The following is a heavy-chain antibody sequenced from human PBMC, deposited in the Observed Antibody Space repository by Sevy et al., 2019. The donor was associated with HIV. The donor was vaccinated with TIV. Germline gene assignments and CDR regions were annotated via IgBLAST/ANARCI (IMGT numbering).Heavy chain of an antibody. Sequence: GGSLRLSCRASGFTFDDYTMSWVRQAPGKGLEWGAFIRSKAYGGTTEYAASVKGRFTISRDESKSIAYLQMNSLKTEDTAVYYCSRVEGAADWGMDVWGQGTTVTVSS. V-gene: IGHV3-49*04. D-gene: IGHD1-26*01. CDR1: GFTFDDYT. CDR2: IRSKAYGGTT. CDR3: SRVEGAADWGMDV. J-gene: IGHJ6*02.